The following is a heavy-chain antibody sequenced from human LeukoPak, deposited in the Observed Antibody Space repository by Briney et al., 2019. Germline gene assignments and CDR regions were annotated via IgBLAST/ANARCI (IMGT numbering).Heavy chain of an antibody. D-gene: IGHD3-10*01. CDR2: ISSSSSTI. CDR3: ARDDGSGSYKYYYYYYGMDV. CDR1: GFTFSSYS. Sequence: GGSLRLSCAASGFTFSSYSMNWVRQAPGKGLEWVSYISSSSSTIYYADSVKGRFTISRDNAKNSLYLQMNSLRDEDTAVYYCARDDGSGSYKYYYYYYGMDVWGQGTTVTVSS. J-gene: IGHJ6*02. V-gene: IGHV3-48*02.